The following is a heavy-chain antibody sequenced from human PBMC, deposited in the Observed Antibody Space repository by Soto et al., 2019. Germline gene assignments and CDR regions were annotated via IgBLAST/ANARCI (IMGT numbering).Heavy chain of an antibody. J-gene: IGHJ4*02. D-gene: IGHD3-3*01. Sequence: PSETLSLTCTVSGGSISSSSYYWGWIRQPPGKGLEWIGSIYYSGSTYYNPSLKSRVTISVDTSKNQFSLKLSSVTAADTAVYYCARPRRGYDFWSGYFDYWGQGTLVTVST. CDR1: GGSISSSSYY. CDR3: ARPRRGYDFWSGYFDY. CDR2: IYYSGST. V-gene: IGHV4-39*01.